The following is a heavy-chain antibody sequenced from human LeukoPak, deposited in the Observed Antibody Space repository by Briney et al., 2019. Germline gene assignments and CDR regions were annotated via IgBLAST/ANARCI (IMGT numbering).Heavy chain of an antibody. V-gene: IGHV3-74*01. CDR3: ARSLVGASDY. CDR2: INPDGSTT. Sequence: GGSLRLSCAASGFTFRSYVMTWVRQAPGKGLVWVSRINPDGSTTNYADPVKGRFTVSRDNAKDTLHLQMNSLRAEDTAVYYCARSLVGASDYWGQGTLVTVSS. D-gene: IGHD1-26*01. CDR1: GFTFRSYV. J-gene: IGHJ4*02.